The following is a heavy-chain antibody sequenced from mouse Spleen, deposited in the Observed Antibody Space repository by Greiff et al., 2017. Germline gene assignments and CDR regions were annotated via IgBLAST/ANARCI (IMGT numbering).Heavy chain of an antibody. D-gene: IGHD1-1*01. V-gene: IGHV1-74*01. J-gene: IGHJ2*01. Sequence: QVQLKQPGAELVKPGASVKVSCKASGYTFTSYWMHWVKQRPGQGLEWIGRIHPSDSDTNYNQKFKGKATLTVDKSSSTAYMQLSSLTSEDSAVYYCAITTVVATWDFDYWGQGTTLTVSS. CDR1: GYTFTSYW. CDR2: IHPSDSDT. CDR3: AITTVVATWDFDY.